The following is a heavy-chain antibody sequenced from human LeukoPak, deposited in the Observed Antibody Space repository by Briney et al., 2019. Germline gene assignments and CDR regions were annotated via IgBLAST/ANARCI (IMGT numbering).Heavy chain of an antibody. J-gene: IGHJ4*02. V-gene: IGHV4-39*01. Sequence: PSETLSLTCTVSGGSISSSSYYWGWIRQPPGKGLEWIGSIYYSGSTYYNPSLKSRVTISVDTSKNQFSLKLSSVTAADTAVCYCARLVAVASYYFDYWGQGTLVTVSS. CDR3: ARLVAVASYYFDY. CDR2: IYYSGST. CDR1: GGSISSSSYY. D-gene: IGHD6-19*01.